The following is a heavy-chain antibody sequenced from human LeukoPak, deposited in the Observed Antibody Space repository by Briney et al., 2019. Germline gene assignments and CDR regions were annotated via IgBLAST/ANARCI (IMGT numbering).Heavy chain of an antibody. CDR2: MYYSGST. Sequence: SETLSLTCTVSGGSISSYYWSWIRQPPGKGLEWIGYMYYSGSTNYNPSLKSRVTISVDTSKNQFSLKLSSVTAADTAVYYCARHGASGYSGSWYFFDYWGQGTLVTVSS. J-gene: IGHJ4*02. CDR1: GGSISSYY. D-gene: IGHD6-13*01. V-gene: IGHV4-59*08. CDR3: ARHGASGYSGSWYFFDY.